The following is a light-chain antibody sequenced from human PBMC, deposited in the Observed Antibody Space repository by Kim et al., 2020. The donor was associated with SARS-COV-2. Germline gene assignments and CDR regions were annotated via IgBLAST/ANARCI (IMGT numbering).Light chain of an antibody. V-gene: IGLV3-1*01. Sequence: SYELTQPPSVSVSPGQTASITCSGDKLGDRYACWYQQKPGQSPVVVISQDTKRPSGIPERFSGSNSGNTATLTISGTQAMDEADYYCQAWDNSTFWVFGGGTQLTVL. CDR2: QDT. CDR3: QAWDNSTFWV. CDR1: KLGDRY. J-gene: IGLJ3*02.